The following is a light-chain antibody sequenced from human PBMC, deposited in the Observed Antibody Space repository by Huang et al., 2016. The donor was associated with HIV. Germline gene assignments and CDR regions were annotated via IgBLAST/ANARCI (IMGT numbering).Light chain of an antibody. CDR3: HHYGGSSWT. Sequence: DIVLTQSPGTLSLSPGRGATLSCRASQRVSTYYLAWYQQKPGQAPRLLIHGTSTWATGIPDRFSGSGSGTDFTLTISRLEPEDSAGYYCHHYGGSSWTFGLGTKVEIK. J-gene: IGKJ1*01. V-gene: IGKV3-20*01. CDR2: GTS. CDR1: QRVSTYY.